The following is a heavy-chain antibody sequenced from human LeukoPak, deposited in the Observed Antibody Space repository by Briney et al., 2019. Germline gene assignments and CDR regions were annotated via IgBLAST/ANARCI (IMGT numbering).Heavy chain of an antibody. Sequence: GGSLRLSCAASGFTFRNYGMHWVRQAPGKGVEWVAVISYGGNYKFYADSVKGRFTISRDTSKNTLYLQMNSLRTEDTAMYYCAKADSSDWYNLDFWGQGTLVTVST. J-gene: IGHJ4*02. V-gene: IGHV3-30*18. CDR2: ISYGGNYK. D-gene: IGHD6-19*01. CDR1: GFTFRNYG. CDR3: AKADSSDWYNLDF.